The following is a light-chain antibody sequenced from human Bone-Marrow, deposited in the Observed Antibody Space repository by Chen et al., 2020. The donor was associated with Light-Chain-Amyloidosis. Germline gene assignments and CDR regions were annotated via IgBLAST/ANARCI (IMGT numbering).Light chain of an antibody. V-gene: IGLV3-21*02. J-gene: IGLJ2*01. CDR1: NIGFKS. CDR2: DYR. Sequence: SYVLTQSPSVSVAPGQTATIPCGGNNIGFKSVHWYQQRPGQAPVLVVHDYRDRPSGIPKRFSGSNTGDTATLTISRVEAGDEADYYGHVCDDNSDHHVFGGGTKLTVL. CDR3: HVCDDNSDHHV.